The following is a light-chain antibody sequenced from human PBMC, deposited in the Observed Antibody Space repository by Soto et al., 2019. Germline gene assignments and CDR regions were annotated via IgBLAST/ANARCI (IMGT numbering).Light chain of an antibody. CDR3: QQSYSTPRT. J-gene: IGKJ2*02. V-gene: IGKV1-39*01. Sequence: DLQMTQSPSSLSASVGDRVXXTXRASQSISSYLNWYQQKPGKAPKLLIYAASSLQSGVPSRFSGSGSGTDFTLTISSLQPEDFATYYCQQSYSTPRTFGQGTKLEIK. CDR1: QSISSY. CDR2: AAS.